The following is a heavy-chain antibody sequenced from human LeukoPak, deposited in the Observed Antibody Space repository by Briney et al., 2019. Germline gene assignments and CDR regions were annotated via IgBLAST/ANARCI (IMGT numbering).Heavy chain of an antibody. D-gene: IGHD6-19*01. J-gene: IGHJ3*01. CDR1: GFTFSTYN. V-gene: IGHV3-48*02. CDR2: FSSTSSTI. CDR3: ARPYNSGWTVGFHL. Sequence: PGGSLRLSCAASGFTFSTYNMNWVRQAPGKGLEWVSYFSSTSSTIKYAESVKSRFTTSRDNAKSSLYLQMNSLRDEDTAVYYCARPYNSGWTVGFHLWGQGTMVTVSS.